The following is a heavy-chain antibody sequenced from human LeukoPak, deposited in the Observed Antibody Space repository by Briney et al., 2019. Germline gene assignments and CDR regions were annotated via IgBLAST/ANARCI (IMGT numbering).Heavy chain of an antibody. J-gene: IGHJ6*03. Sequence: GASVKVSCKASGYTFTSYGISWVRQAPGQGLEWMGWISAYNGNTNYAQKLQGRVTMTTDTSTSTAYLELRSRRSDDTAVYYCARVREWELLSYYYYYMDVWGKGTTVTVSS. CDR3: ARVREWELLSYYYYYMDV. CDR1: GYTFTSYG. D-gene: IGHD1-26*01. V-gene: IGHV1-18*01. CDR2: ISAYNGNT.